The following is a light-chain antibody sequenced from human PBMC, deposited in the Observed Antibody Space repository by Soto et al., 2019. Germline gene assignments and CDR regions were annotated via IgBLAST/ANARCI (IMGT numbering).Light chain of an antibody. J-gene: IGLJ2*01. CDR3: CSYAGSSNVV. V-gene: IGLV2-23*01. CDR2: EGS. Sequence: QSVLTQPASVSGSPGQSITISCTGTSSDVGSYNLVSWYQQHPDKAPKLMIYEGSKWPSGVSNRFSGSKSGNTASLTISGLQAEDEADYYCCSYAGSSNVVFGGGTKLTVL. CDR1: SSDVGSYNL.